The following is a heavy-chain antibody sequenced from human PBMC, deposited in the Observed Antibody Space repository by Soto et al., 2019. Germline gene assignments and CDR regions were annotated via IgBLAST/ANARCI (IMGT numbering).Heavy chain of an antibody. D-gene: IGHD3-10*01. Sequence: QVQLVQSGAEVKEPGSSVKVSCKASGGTFTGYSISWVRQAPGQGLEWVGGTIPIFTTANYAQKFQGRLTMTADESTSTAYMELSGLRSDDTAIYYCARVDSSLVRLVGQFYLDHWGQGTLVTVSS. CDR1: GGTFTGYS. J-gene: IGHJ4*02. CDR3: ARVDSSLVRLVGQFYLDH. V-gene: IGHV1-69*01. CDR2: TIPIFTTA.